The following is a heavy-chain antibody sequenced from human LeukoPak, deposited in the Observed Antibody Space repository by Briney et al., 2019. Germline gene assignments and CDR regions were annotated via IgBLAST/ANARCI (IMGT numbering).Heavy chain of an antibody. V-gene: IGHV3-53*01. D-gene: IGHD3-22*01. J-gene: IGHJ2*01. CDR3: ARVLGYDSRGSYRGYFDL. CDR2: IYSAGST. CDR1: GFTVSSNY. Sequence: GGSLRLSCAASGFTVSSNYMSWVRQAPGKGLEWVSVIYSAGSTYYADSVKGRFTISRDNSKNTLHLQMNSLRAEDTAVYYCARVLGYDSRGSYRGYFDLWGRGTLVTVSS.